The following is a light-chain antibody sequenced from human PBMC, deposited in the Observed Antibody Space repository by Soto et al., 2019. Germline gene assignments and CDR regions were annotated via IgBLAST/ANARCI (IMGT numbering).Light chain of an antibody. CDR1: SSDVGSYNR. CDR2: EVS. Sequence: QAALPQPPPVSGAPGQSVTLSCPGTSSDVGSYNRVSWYQQPPGTAPQLMIYEVSNRPSGVPDRFSGSKSGNTASLTISGLQAEDEADYYCTSYTSSSTYVFGTGTKVTVL. J-gene: IGLJ1*01. CDR3: TSYTSSSTYV. V-gene: IGLV2-18*02.